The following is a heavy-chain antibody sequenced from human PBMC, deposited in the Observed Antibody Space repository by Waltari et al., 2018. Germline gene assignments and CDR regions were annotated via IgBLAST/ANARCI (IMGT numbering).Heavy chain of an antibody. CDR1: GGSISSYY. D-gene: IGHD2-15*01. J-gene: IGHJ6*02. CDR3: AREAPAPYCSGGSCHHPDYYYYYGMDV. V-gene: IGHV4-59*01. CDR2: LDYSGST. Sequence: QVQLQESGPGLVKPSETLSLTCTVSGGSISSYYWSWIRQPPGKGLEGIGYLDYSGSTNYNPSLKSRVTISVDTSKNQFSLKLSSVTAADTAVYYCAREAPAPYCSGGSCHHPDYYYYYGMDVWGQGTTVTVSS.